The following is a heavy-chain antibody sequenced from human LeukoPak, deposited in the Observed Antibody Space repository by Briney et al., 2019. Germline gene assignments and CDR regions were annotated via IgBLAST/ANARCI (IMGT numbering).Heavy chain of an antibody. Sequence: SETLSLTCSVSGGSISSNYWSWVRQPPGKGLEWIGYISYSGSTNSGKSTNYNPSLKSRVTVSVDTSKNQFSLKLSSVTAADTAVYYCARDSDSHYYYDSSGYPRWGQGTLVTVSS. CDR3: ARDSDSHYYYDSSGYPR. CDR1: GGSISSNY. J-gene: IGHJ4*02. V-gene: IGHV4-59*12. D-gene: IGHD3-22*01. CDR2: ISYSGSTNSGKST.